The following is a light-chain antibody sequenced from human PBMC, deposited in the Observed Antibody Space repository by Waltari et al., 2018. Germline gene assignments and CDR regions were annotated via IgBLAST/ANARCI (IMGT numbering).Light chain of an antibody. CDR2: GKN. CDR3: TSRDLSGDVV. Sequence: SSELTQDPAVSVALGQTVSITCQGASLRTYYGSWCRQKPGQSPELVIYGKNNRPSGIPDRFSASSSGNTASLTITGAQAEDEAVYYCTSRDLSGDVVFGGGTQVTVL. J-gene: IGLJ2*01. CDR1: SLRTYY. V-gene: IGLV3-19*01.